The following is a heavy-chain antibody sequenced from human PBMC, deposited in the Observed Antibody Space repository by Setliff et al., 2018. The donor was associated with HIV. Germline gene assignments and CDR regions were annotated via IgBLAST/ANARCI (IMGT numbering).Heavy chain of an antibody. D-gene: IGHD3-10*01. CDR3: ARVVAYGSGSYYNPMGDWFDP. CDR1: GFTFSTYS. Sequence: GSLRLSCVGSGFTFSTYSMNWVRQAPGKGLEWLSYIRGTFNTIHYADTVKGRFTISRDNAKNSLYLQMNSLRAEDTAVYYCARVVAYGSGSYYNPMGDWFDPWGQGTPVTVSS. V-gene: IGHV3-48*04. CDR2: IRGTFNTI. J-gene: IGHJ5*02.